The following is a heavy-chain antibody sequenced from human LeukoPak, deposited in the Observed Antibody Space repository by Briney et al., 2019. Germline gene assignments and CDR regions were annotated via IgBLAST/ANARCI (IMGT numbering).Heavy chain of an antibody. Sequence: PGGSLRLSCAASGFPFSSYWMTWVRQAPGKGLEWVANIKGDGSEKYYVHSVKGRFTISRDNAKNSLYLQMNSLRAEDTALYYCAKDRPARYCSGGSCYSEGFDYWGQGTLVTVSS. D-gene: IGHD2-15*01. J-gene: IGHJ4*02. V-gene: IGHV3-7*03. CDR1: GFPFSSYW. CDR2: IKGDGSEK. CDR3: AKDRPARYCSGGSCYSEGFDY.